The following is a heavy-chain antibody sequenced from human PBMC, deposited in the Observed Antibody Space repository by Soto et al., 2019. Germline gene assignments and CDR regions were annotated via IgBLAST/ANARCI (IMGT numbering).Heavy chain of an antibody. CDR3: TTGCYSTSIVTRFDY. V-gene: IGHV3-15*07. CDR2: IKSKTAGGAT. CDR1: GFTFSNTW. Sequence: GSLRLSCAASGFTFSNTWINWVRQAPGKGLEWVGRIKSKTAGGATDFAAPVKGRFAISRDDSKNMVYLQMNSLKTEATDLYYCTTGCYSTSIVTRFDYWGQGTLVTVSS. D-gene: IGHD2-2*01. J-gene: IGHJ4*02.